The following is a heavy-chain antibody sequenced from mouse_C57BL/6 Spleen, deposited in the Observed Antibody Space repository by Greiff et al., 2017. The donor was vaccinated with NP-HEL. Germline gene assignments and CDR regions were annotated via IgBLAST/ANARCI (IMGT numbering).Heavy chain of an antibody. CDR3: ARSYENYAMDY. CDR2: IYPGSGST. CDR1: GYTFTSYW. V-gene: IGHV1-55*01. D-gene: IGHD2-3*01. J-gene: IGHJ4*01. Sequence: QVQLQQPGAELVKPGASVKMSCKASGYTFTSYWITWVKQRPGQGLEWIGDIYPGSGSTNYNEKFKSKATLTVDTSSSTAYMQLSSLKSEDSAVYYCARSYENYAMDYWGQGTSVTVSS.